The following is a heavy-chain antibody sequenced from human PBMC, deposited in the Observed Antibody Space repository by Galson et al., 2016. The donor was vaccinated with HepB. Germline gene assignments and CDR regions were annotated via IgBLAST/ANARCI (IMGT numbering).Heavy chain of an antibody. V-gene: IGHV3-74*01. CDR3: ARAPSYYSGMDV. CDR1: GFTFSSYY. CDR2: INRGGSST. J-gene: IGHJ6*02. Sequence: SLRLSCAASGFTFSSYYMHWVRQAPGKGLVWVSRINRGGSSTSYADYVKGRFTIARDNAKNTPYLQMNSLRAEDTAVYYCARAPSYYSGMDVWGQGTTVTVSS.